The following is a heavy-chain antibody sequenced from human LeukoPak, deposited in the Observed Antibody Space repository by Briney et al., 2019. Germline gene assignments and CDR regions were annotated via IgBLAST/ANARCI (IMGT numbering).Heavy chain of an antibody. CDR1: GFTFSSYG. CDR3: AKDHGLSSGWSFDY. CDR2: ISSSSSTI. Sequence: GGSLRLSCAASGFTFSSYGMHWVRQAPGKGLEWVSYISSSSSTIYYADSVKGRFTISRDNAKNSLYLQMNSLRAEDTAVYYCAKDHGLSSGWSFDYWGQGTLVTVSS. D-gene: IGHD6-19*01. J-gene: IGHJ4*02. V-gene: IGHV3-48*04.